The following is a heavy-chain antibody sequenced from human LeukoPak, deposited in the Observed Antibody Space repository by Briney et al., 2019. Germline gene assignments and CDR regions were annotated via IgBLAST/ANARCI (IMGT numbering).Heavy chain of an antibody. V-gene: IGHV1-8*02. CDR3: AKSRGRDDNSGWRTFDY. D-gene: IGHD6-19*01. J-gene: IGHJ4*02. Sequence: ASVKVSCKASGYTFTGYYMHWVRQATGQGLEWMGWMNPNSGNTGYAQKFQGRVTMTRNTSISTAYMELSSLRSEDTAVYYCAKSRGRDDNSGWRTFDYWGQGTLVTVSS. CDR1: GYTFTGYY. CDR2: MNPNSGNT.